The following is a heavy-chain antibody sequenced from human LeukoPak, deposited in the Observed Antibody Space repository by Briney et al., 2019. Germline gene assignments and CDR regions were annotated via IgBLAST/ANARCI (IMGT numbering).Heavy chain of an antibody. CDR1: GGSFSGYY. CDR3: ARARPGYYGMDV. V-gene: IGHV4-34*01. Sequence: PSETLSLTCAVYGGSFSGYYWSWIRQPPGKGLEWIGEINHSGSTNYNPSLKSRVTISVDTSKNQFSLKLSSVTAADTAVYYCARARPGYYGMDVWGQGTTVTVSS. J-gene: IGHJ6*02. D-gene: IGHD6-6*01. CDR2: INHSGST.